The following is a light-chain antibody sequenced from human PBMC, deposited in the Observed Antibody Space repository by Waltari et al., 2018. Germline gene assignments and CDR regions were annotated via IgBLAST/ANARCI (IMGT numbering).Light chain of an antibody. Sequence: SSELTQDPAVSVALGQTVRITCQGDSLRSDYASWYQQKPGQAPVLVIYGKNNRPSGIPDRFSGSSSGNTASLTITGAQAEDEADYYCNSRDSSGNNVVFGGGTKLTVL. J-gene: IGLJ2*01. CDR2: GKN. V-gene: IGLV3-19*01. CDR1: SLRSDY. CDR3: NSRDSSGNNVV.